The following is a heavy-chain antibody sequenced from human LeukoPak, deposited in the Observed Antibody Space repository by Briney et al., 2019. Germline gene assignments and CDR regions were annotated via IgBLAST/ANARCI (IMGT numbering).Heavy chain of an antibody. CDR2: IYYSGST. J-gene: IGHJ5*01. Sequence: SETLSLTCTVSGGSISSSSYYWGWIRQPPGKGLEWLGRIYYSGSTYYNPSLKSRVTISVDTSKNQFSLELTSVTAADTALYYSARGGYCSSTSCYVFDSWGQGTLVTVSS. D-gene: IGHD2-2*01. V-gene: IGHV4-39*07. CDR1: GGSISSSSYY. CDR3: ARGGYCSSTSCYVFDS.